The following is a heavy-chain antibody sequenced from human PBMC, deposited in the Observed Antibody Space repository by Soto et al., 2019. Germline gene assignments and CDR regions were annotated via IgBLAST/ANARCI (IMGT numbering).Heavy chain of an antibody. Sequence: GGSLRLSCAASGFTFSSYGMHWVRQAPGKGLEWVAVIWYDGSNKYYADSVKGRFTISRDKSKNTLYLQMNSLRAEDTAVYYCAKDRRGYYDILTGSTHYGMDVWGQGTPVTVSS. J-gene: IGHJ6*02. D-gene: IGHD3-9*01. CDR2: IWYDGSNK. V-gene: IGHV3-30*02. CDR3: AKDRRGYYDILTGSTHYGMDV. CDR1: GFTFSSYG.